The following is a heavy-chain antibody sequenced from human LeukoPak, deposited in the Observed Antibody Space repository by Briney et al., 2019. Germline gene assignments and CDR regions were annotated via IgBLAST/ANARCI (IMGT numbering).Heavy chain of an antibody. CDR3: ARVFYSSGWLFDL. V-gene: IGHV4-59*01. Sequence: SETLSLTCTVSGGSISSYYWSWIRQPPGKGLEWIGYMYYSEGANYNPSLKSRVTISVDTSKNQFSLKLSSVTAADTAVYYRARVFYSSGWLFDLWGRGTLVTVSS. CDR2: MYYSEGA. D-gene: IGHD6-19*01. J-gene: IGHJ2*01. CDR1: GGSISSYY.